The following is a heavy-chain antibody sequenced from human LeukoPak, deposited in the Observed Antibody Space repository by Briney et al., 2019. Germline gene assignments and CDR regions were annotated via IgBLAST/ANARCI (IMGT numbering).Heavy chain of an antibody. CDR3: AKAIQLRFGPDY. J-gene: IGHJ4*02. D-gene: IGHD5-18*01. Sequence: PGGSLRLSCAASGFTFSSYDMHWVRQATGRGLEWVSSAGITGDTYYPGSVKGRFTISRDNSENTLYLQMNSLRADDTAVYYCAKAIQLRFGPDYWGQGTLVTASS. V-gene: IGHV3-13*04. CDR2: AGITGDT. CDR1: GFTFSSYD.